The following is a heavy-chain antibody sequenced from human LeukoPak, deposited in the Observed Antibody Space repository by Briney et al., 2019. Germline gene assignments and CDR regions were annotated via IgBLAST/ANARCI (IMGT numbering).Heavy chain of an antibody. V-gene: IGHV3-30*02. CDR2: IRSDVNDK. CDR1: GFSFSNYG. Sequence: GGYLRLSCAGSGFSFSNYGMHWVRQAPGKGLEWVAYIRSDVNDKYYADSVKGRVTISRDNSKSMLYLQMDSLKPEDTAVYYCAGDFDYWGQGTLVTVSS. J-gene: IGHJ4*02. CDR3: AGDFDY.